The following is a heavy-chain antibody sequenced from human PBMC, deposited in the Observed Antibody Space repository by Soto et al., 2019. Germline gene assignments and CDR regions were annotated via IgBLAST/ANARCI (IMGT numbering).Heavy chain of an antibody. D-gene: IGHD1-26*01. Sequence: GGSLRLSCAASGSTFSSYAMSWVRQAPGKGLEWVSAISGSGGSTYYADSVKGRFTISRDNSKNTLYLELNNLSAEDTAVYHCAKNQGVELVPLATVDWFDPWGQGSVVTVSS. V-gene: IGHV3-23*01. CDR3: AKNQGVELVPLATVDWFDP. CDR1: GSTFSSYA. CDR2: ISGSGGST. J-gene: IGHJ5*02.